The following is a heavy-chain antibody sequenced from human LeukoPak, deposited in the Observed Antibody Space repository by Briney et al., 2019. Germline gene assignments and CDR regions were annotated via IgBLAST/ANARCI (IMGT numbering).Heavy chain of an antibody. CDR3: ARGYCSSTSCYIDS. CDR2: ISSSGSTM. CDR1: GFTFSSYS. D-gene: IGHD2-2*01. V-gene: IGHV3-48*04. J-gene: IGHJ4*02. Sequence: GGSLRLSCAASGFTFSSYSMNWVRQAPGKGLEWVSYISSSGSTMYYADSVKGRFTISRDNAKNSLYLQMNSLRAEDTAFYYCARGYCSSTSCYIDSWGQGTLVTVSS.